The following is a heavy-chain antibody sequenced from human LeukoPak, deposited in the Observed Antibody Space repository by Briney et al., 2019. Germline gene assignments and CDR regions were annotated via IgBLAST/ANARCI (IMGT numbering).Heavy chain of an antibody. CDR1: GGSIRSYY. D-gene: IGHD2-15*01. CDR2: IYYIGST. V-gene: IGHV4-59*01. J-gene: IGHJ4*02. CDR3: ARALTPGYCSGGTCSYFDY. Sequence: PSETASLTCTVSGGSIRSYYWSWIRQPPGKGLEWIGYIYYIGSTNSNPSLKSRVTLSVDTSKNQFSLKVSSVTAADTAVYYCARALTPGYCSGGTCSYFDYWGQGTLVTVSS.